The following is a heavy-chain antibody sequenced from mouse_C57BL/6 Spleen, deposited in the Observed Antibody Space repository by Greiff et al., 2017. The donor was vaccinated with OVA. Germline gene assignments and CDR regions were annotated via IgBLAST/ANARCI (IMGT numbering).Heavy chain of an antibody. CDR1: GYSFTGYY. V-gene: IGHV1-42*01. J-gene: IGHJ4*01. D-gene: IGHD1-1*01. CDR3: ARYGSSHYYAMDY. Sequence: EVHLVESGPELVKPGASVKISCKASGYSFTGYYMNWVKQSPEKSLEWIGEINPSTGGTTYNQKFKGKATLTVDKSSSTAYMQLKSLTSEDSAVYYCARYGSSHYYAMDYWGQGTSVTVSS. CDR2: INPSTGGT.